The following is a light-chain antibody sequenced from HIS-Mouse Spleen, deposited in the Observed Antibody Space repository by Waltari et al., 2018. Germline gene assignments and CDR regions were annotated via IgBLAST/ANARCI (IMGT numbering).Light chain of an antibody. CDR2: DGS. V-gene: IGLV2-11*01. Sequence: QSALTQPRSVSGSPGQSVTISCTGTSSDVGGYNYVPWYQQHPGKAPKPIIYDGSKPPSGVPGRLFGSKVGNPAFLNISGVPGEEGGDYYCCSYAGSYTLVFGGGTKLTVL. CDR1: SSDVGGYNY. CDR3: CSYAGSYTLV. J-gene: IGLJ2*01.